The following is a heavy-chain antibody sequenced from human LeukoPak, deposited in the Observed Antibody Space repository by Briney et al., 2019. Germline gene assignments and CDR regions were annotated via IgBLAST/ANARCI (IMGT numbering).Heavy chain of an antibody. D-gene: IGHD2-21*01. CDR1: GGSISSYY. Sequence: SETLSLTCTVSGGSISSYYWSWIRQPPGKGLEWIGYIYYSGSTNYNPSLKSRVTISVDTSKNQFSLKLSSVTAADTAVYYCARGFHYYYGMDAWGQGTTVTVSS. CDR3: ARGFHYYYGMDA. CDR2: IYYSGST. J-gene: IGHJ6*02. V-gene: IGHV4-59*01.